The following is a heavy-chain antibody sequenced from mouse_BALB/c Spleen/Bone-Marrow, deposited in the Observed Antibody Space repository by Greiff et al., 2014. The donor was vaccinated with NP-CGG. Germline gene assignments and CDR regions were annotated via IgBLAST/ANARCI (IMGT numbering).Heavy chain of an antibody. CDR3: ATGFAY. V-gene: IGHV1S130*01. Sequence: VQLQQSGSVLVRPGASVKLSCKASGYTFTSSWMHWAKQRPGQGLEWIGEIHPNSGNTNYNEKFKGKATLTVDTSSSTAYVDLSSLTSEDSAVYYGATGFAYWGQGTLVTVSA. J-gene: IGHJ3*01. CDR2: IHPNSGNT. CDR1: GYTFTSSW.